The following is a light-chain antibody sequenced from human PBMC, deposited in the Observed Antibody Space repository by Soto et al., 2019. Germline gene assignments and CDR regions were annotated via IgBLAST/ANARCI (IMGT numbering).Light chain of an antibody. Sequence: SVLTQPASVSGSPGQSITISCTGTSSDVGSYDLVSWFQHHPGKAPKLMIYEVSKRPSGVSNRFSGSKSGNTASLTISGLQAEDEADYFCCSYAGSSTFYVFGIGTKVTVL. V-gene: IGLV2-23*02. CDR3: CSYAGSSTFYV. CDR2: EVS. CDR1: SSDVGSYDL. J-gene: IGLJ1*01.